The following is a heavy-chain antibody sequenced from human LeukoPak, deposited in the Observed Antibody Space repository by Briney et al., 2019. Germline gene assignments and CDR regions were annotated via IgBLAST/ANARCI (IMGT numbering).Heavy chain of an antibody. V-gene: IGHV4-30-4*08. CDR1: GGSISSGDYY. Sequence: SQTLSLTCTVSGGSISSGDYYWSWIRQPPGKGLEWIGYIYYSGSTYYNPSLRSRVTISVDTSKNQFSLKLSSVTAADTAVYYCASRNSGSYSQLDYWGQGTLVTVSS. CDR3: ASRNSGSYSQLDY. J-gene: IGHJ4*02. CDR2: IYYSGST. D-gene: IGHD3-10*01.